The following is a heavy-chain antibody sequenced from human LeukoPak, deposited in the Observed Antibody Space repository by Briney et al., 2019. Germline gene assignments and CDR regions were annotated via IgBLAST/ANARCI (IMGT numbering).Heavy chain of an antibody. CDR2: MNPNSGNT. J-gene: IGHJ6*03. Sequence: ASVKVSCKASGYTFTSYDINWVRQATGQGLEWMGWMNPNSGNTGYAQKFQGRVTMTRNTSISTAYMELSSLRSEDTAVSYCARSVGRYYYYSSSYYHTNYYYYYMDVWGKGTTVTVSS. CDR3: ARSVGRYYYYSSSYYHTNYYYYYMDV. V-gene: IGHV1-8*01. CDR1: GYTFTSYD. D-gene: IGHD3-22*01.